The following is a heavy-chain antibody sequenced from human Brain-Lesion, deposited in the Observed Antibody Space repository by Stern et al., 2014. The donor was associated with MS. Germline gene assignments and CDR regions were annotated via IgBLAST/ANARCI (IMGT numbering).Heavy chain of an antibody. V-gene: IGHV3-74*02. CDR1: GFTFSNYW. J-gene: IGHJ5*01. D-gene: IGHD3-10*01. CDR2: VNNDGRRT. Sequence: VQLVESGGGFVQPGGSLRLSCAASGFTFSNYWMPWVRQAPGKGLVWVSRVNNDGRRTSYADSVKGRFTMSRDNAKNTLYLQMNSLRVEDTAIYYCARGERWFDSWGQGTLVTVSS. CDR3: ARGERWFDS.